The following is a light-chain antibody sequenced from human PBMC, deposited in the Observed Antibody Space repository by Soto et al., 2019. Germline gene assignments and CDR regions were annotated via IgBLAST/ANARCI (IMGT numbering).Light chain of an antibody. V-gene: IGLV1-44*01. CDR3: AVWEDSLNGSV. Sequence: QSVLTQPPSASGTPGQRVTISCSGSTSNIGSNTVNWYQQLPGTAPKLLIYSDSQRPSGVPDRFSGSKSGTSASLAISGLQSEDESDYYCAVWEDSLNGSVFGGGTKLTVL. J-gene: IGLJ2*01. CDR1: TSNIGSNT. CDR2: SDS.